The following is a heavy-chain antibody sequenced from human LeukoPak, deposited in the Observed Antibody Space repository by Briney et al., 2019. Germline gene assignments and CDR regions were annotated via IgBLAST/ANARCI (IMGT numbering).Heavy chain of an antibody. J-gene: IGHJ4*02. CDR2: ISSSSSTI. CDR1: GFTFSSYS. D-gene: IGHD1-26*01. CDR3: ARDLHSGSYSDYFLAGY. Sequence: HAGGSLRLSCAASGFTFSSYSMNWVRQAPGKGLEWVSYISSSSSTIYYADSVKGRFTTSRDNAKNSLHLQMNSLRAEDTAVYYCARDLHSGSYSDYFLAGYWGQGTLVTVSS. V-gene: IGHV3-48*01.